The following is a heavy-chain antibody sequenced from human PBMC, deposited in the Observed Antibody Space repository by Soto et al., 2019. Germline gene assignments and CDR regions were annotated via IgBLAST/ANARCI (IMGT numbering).Heavy chain of an antibody. Sequence: EVQLVESGGGLVQPGGSLRLSCAASGFAFSNYWMSWLRQAPGKGLEWVANINQDGNEKYYVDSMKGRFTVSRDNAKKSLYLQLNSLRAEDPAGYYCAGAPVGVVLVSEWVDPWGQGTLVTVSS. CDR3: AGAPVGVVLVSEWVDP. J-gene: IGHJ5*02. CDR2: INQDGNEK. V-gene: IGHV3-7*01. D-gene: IGHD3-3*01. CDR1: GFAFSNYW.